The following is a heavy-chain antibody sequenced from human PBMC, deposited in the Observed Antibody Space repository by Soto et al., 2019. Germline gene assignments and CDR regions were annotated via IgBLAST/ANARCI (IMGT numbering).Heavy chain of an antibody. Sequence: PGGSLRLSCTASGFTFGDYAMSWFRQAPGKGLEWVGFIRSKAYGGTTEYAASVKGRFTISRDDSKSIAYLQMNSLKTEDTAVYYCTRGVIALHYYGMDVWGQGTTVTVSS. CDR2: IRSKAYGGTT. V-gene: IGHV3-49*03. CDR3: TRGVIALHYYGMDV. D-gene: IGHD6-13*01. J-gene: IGHJ6*02. CDR1: GFTFGDYA.